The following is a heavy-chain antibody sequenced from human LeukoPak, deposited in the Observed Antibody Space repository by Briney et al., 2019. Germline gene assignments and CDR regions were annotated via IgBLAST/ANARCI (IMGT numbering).Heavy chain of an antibody. Sequence: PSETLSLTCTVSGGSISSYYWSWIRQPAGKGLEWIGRIYTSGSTNYNPSLKSRVTMSVDTSKNQFSLKLSSVTAADTAVYYCARPYDILTGYEEAFDYWGQGTLVTVSS. CDR2: IYTSGST. J-gene: IGHJ4*02. CDR3: ARPYDILTGYEEAFDY. V-gene: IGHV4-4*07. CDR1: GGSISSYY. D-gene: IGHD3-9*01.